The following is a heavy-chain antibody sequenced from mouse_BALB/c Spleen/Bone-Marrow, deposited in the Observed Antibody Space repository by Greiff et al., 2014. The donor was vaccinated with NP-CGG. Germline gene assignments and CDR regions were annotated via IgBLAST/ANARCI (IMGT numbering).Heavy chain of an antibody. J-gene: IGHJ4*01. CDR1: GFTFSSFG. CDR2: ISSGSSTI. CDR3: TRSGTLGAMDY. D-gene: IGHD3-3*01. Sequence: DVMLVESGGGLVQPGGSRKLSCAASGFTFSSFGMHWVRQAPEKGLEWVAYISSGSSTIYYADTMKGRFTISRDNPKNTLFLQMTSLRSEDTAVYYCTRSGTLGAMDYWGQGTSATVSS. V-gene: IGHV5-17*02.